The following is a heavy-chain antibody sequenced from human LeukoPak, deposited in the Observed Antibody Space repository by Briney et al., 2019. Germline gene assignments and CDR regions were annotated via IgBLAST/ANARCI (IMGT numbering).Heavy chain of an antibody. CDR1: GFTFSSYS. J-gene: IGHJ3*02. CDR3: ARDRGGGLDAFDI. D-gene: IGHD3-10*01. CDR2: ISSSSSYI. V-gene: IGHV3-21*01. Sequence: GGSLRLSCAASGFTFSSYSMNWVRQAPGKGLEWVSSISSSSSYIYYADSVKGRFTISRDNAKNSLYLQMNSLRAEDTAVYYCARDRGGGLDAFDIWGQGTMVTVSS.